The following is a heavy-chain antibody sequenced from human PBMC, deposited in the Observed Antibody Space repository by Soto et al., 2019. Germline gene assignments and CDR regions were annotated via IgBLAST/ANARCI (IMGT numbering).Heavy chain of an antibody. D-gene: IGHD3-16*01. CDR2: IYHRGST. CDR1: GGSIRSSHW. Sequence: QVQLLESGPGLVKPSETLSLICTVSGGSIRSSHWWSWVRQPPGKGLERIGEIYHRGSTNLDPSLKSRVTLSEDKSKNQFSLKLTSVTAADTAVYYCARDKATVGGYNLYDPWGQGILVTVSS. V-gene: IGHV4-4*02. CDR3: ARDKATVGGYNLYDP. J-gene: IGHJ5*02.